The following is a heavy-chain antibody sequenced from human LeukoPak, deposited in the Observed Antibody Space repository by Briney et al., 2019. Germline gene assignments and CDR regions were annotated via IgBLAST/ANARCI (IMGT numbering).Heavy chain of an antibody. CDR2: IYHSGST. CDR3: ARGLYDSSGYYYNDAFDI. Sequence: SETLSLACTVSGYSISSGYYWGWIRQPPGKGLEWIGSIYHSGSTYYNPSLKSRVTISVDTSKNQFSLKLSSVTAADTAVYYCARGLYDSSGYYYNDAFDIWGQGTMVTVSS. J-gene: IGHJ3*02. CDR1: GYSISSGYY. D-gene: IGHD3-22*01. V-gene: IGHV4-38-2*02.